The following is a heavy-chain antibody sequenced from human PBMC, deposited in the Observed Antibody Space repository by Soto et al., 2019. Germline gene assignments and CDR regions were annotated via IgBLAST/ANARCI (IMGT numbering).Heavy chain of an antibody. D-gene: IGHD6-13*01. CDR3: ARAAAGNSPFDY. Sequence: GGSPKLSCAACGLTVSIYWMSWVRQAPGKGLEWVAVIWYDGSNKYYADSVKGRFTISRDNSKNTLYLQMDSLRAEDTAVYYCARAAAGNSPFDYWRQGTLVTVTS. V-gene: IGHV3-33*08. CDR1: GLTVSIYW. CDR2: IWYDGSNK. J-gene: IGHJ4*02.